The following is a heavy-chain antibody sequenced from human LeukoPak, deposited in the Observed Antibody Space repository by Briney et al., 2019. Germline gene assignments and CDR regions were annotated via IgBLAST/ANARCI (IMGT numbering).Heavy chain of an antibody. V-gene: IGHV3-7*01. J-gene: IGHJ4*02. CDR2: IKRDGSEK. CDR3: ASGGYDGPFDY. D-gene: IGHD5-12*01. CDR1: GFTFSSYW. Sequence: GGSLRLSCAASGFTFSSYWMSWVRQAPGKGLEWVANIKRDGSEKYYVDSVKGRFTISRDNAKSSLYLQMNSLRAEDTAVYYCASGGYDGPFDYWGQGTLVTVSS.